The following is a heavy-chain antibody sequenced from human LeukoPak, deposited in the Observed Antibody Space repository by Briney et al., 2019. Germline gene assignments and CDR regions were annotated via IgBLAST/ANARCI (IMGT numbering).Heavy chain of an antibody. J-gene: IGHJ4*02. CDR3: AKAPREVTGK. D-gene: IGHD7-27*01. CDR1: GYTFTSYD. CDR2: MNPNSGNT. V-gene: IGHV1-8*01. Sequence: ASVKVSCKASGYTFTSYDINWVRQATGQGLEWMGYMNPNSGNTVYAQKFQGRVTMTRNISISTAYMELSSLRSEDTAVYYCAKAPREVTGKWGQGTLVTVSS.